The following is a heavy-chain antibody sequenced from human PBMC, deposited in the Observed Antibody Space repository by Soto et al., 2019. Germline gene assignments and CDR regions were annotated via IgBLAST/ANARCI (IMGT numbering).Heavy chain of an antibody. Sequence: QVQLQESGPGLVKPSETLSLTCTVSGGSISSYYWSWIRQPPGKGLEWIGYIYYSGSTNNNPSLKSRVTISVDTSKNQFSLRLSSVTAADTAVNYCARRYGPGFDYWGQGTLVTVSS. J-gene: IGHJ4*02. CDR3: ARRYGPGFDY. CDR2: IYYSGST. D-gene: IGHD4-17*01. V-gene: IGHV4-59*08. CDR1: GGSISSYY.